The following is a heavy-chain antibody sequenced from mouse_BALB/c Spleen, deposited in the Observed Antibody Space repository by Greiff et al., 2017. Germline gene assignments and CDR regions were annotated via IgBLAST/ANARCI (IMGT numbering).Heavy chain of an antibody. D-gene: IGHD2-4*01. V-gene: IGHV5-6-5*01. CDR2: ISSGGST. CDR3: ARGMITTIPFDY. CDR1: GFTFSSYA. Sequence: EVQRVESGGGLVKPGGSLKLSCAASGFTFSSYAMSWVRQTPEKRLEWVASISSGGSTYYPDSVKGRFTISRDNARNILYLQMSSLRSEDTAMYYCARGMITTIPFDYWGQGTTLTVSS. J-gene: IGHJ2*01.